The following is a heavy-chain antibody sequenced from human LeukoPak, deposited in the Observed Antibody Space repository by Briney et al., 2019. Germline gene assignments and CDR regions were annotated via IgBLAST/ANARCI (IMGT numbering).Heavy chain of an antibody. CDR2: ISSSGSTI. Sequence: PGGTLSLSCAASGVTFSTYEMNWVRNSPGPGQEWGSYISSSGSTISYSDSVNCRFAISRDNAQNSLYLQMNSLRAEDTAVYYCAREAPQSYGMDGWGKGTKVSVSS. CDR3: AREAPQSYGMDG. CDR1: GVTFSTYE. V-gene: IGHV3-48*03. J-gene: IGHJ6*04.